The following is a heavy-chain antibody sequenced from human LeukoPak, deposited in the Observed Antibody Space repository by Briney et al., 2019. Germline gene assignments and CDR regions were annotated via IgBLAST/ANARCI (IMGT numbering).Heavy chain of an antibody. CDR1: GFTFSSYA. V-gene: IGHV3-30*04. J-gene: IGHJ5*02. CDR3: ARGVFLYYGSGSYTSGNWFDP. Sequence: GGSLRLSCAASGFTFSSYAMHWVRQAPGKGLEWVAVISYDGSNKYYADSVKGRFTISRDNSKNTLYLQMNSLRAEDTAVYYCARGVFLYYGSGSYTSGNWFDPWGQGTLVTVSS. CDR2: ISYDGSNK. D-gene: IGHD3-10*01.